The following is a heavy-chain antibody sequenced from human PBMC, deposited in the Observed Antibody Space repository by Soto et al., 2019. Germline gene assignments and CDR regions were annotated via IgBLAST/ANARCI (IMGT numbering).Heavy chain of an antibody. CDR2: INHSGSS. CDR3: ARMAGPWYFDL. V-gene: IGHV4-34*01. J-gene: IGHJ2*01. CDR1: GGSFSGFY. Sequence: KTSETLSLTCAVHGGSFSGFYWTWIRQPPGKGLEWIGEINHSGSSNYNPPLKSRVTMSLDTSRNQFSLSLNSVTAADTAVYYCARMAGPWYFDLWGRGTLVTSPQ.